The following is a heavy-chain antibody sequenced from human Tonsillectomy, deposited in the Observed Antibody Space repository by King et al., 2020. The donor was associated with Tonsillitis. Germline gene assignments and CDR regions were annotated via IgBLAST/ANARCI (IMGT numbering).Heavy chain of an antibody. Sequence: EVQLVESGGGLVQPGGSLKLSCAASGFGFSGSAMHWVRQASGRGLEWIGRIRSKANNYATEYAASVKGRFTVSRDDSKNTAFLQMNSLKPEDTAVYYCTRHAQYYFDYWGQGTLVTVSS. CDR3: TRHAQYYFDY. V-gene: IGHV3-73*02. J-gene: IGHJ4*02. D-gene: IGHD2/OR15-2a*01. CDR1: GFGFSGSA. CDR2: IRSKANNYAT.